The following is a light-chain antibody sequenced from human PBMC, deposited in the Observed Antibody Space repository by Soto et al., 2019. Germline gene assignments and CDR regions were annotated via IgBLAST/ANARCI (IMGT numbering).Light chain of an antibody. CDR2: DAS. CDR3: QQYTDRPRT. CDR1: QRVGSSY. Sequence: EIVLPQSPRTLSFSPGERAPLSCRPSQRVGSSYLAWYQHKTDQAPRLLIFDASIRLPTVPARFSGSVSGTEFTLTISGLQSEDFAVYFCQQYTDRPRTFGQGTKVDIK. V-gene: IGKV3-20*01. J-gene: IGKJ1*01.